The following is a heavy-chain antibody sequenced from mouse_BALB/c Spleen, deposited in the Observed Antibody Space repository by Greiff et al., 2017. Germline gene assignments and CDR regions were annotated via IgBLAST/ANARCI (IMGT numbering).Heavy chain of an antibody. D-gene: IGHD1-2*01. J-gene: IGHJ4*01. CDR3: AIHYYGYYAMDY. V-gene: IGHV14-3*02. Sequence: EVQRVESGAELVKPGASVKLSCTASGFNIKDTYMHWVKQRPEQGLEWIGRIDPANGNTKYDPKFQGKATITADTSSNTAYLQLSSLTSEDTAVYYCAIHYYGYYAMDYWGQGTSVTVSS. CDR2: IDPANGNT. CDR1: GFNIKDTY.